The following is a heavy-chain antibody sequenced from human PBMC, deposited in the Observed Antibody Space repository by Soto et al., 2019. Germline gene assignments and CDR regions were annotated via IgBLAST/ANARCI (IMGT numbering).Heavy chain of an antibody. J-gene: IGHJ5*02. Sequence: ASVKVSCKASGYTFTSYGIHWVRQAPGQRLEWMGWINAANGDTKYSPKFQGRVTITRDTSASTAYMELSILRSEDTAVYYCVRRHVSATGIDWFDPWGQGTLVTVS. CDR3: VRRHVSATGIDWFDP. CDR2: INAANGDT. CDR1: GYTFTSYG. V-gene: IGHV1-3*01. D-gene: IGHD6-13*01.